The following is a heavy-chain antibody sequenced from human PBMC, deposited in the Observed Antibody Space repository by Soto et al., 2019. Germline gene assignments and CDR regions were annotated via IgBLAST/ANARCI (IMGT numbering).Heavy chain of an antibody. CDR3: ARPSSSDFYFGMDV. V-gene: IGHV1-2*02. CDR2: INPNSGGT. D-gene: IGHD2-2*01. Sequence: QVQLVQSGAEVKKPGASVKVSCKASGYTFTDYYMHWVRQAPGQGLEWMGWINPNSGGTKYAQKFQGRVTMTRDTSISTAYMELSRLISDDTAVYYCARPSSSDFYFGMDVWGQGTTVTVSS. CDR1: GYTFTDYY. J-gene: IGHJ6*02.